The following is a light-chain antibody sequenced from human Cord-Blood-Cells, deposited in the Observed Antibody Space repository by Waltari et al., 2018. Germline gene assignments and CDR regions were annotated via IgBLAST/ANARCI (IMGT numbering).Light chain of an antibody. CDR2: KDS. CDR3: YSAADNNQGV. J-gene: IGLJ3*02. Sequence: SYELTQPSSVSVSPGQTARITCSGDVLAKKYARWFQQKPGQAPVLVNYKDSERPSGIPERFSGSRSGTTVTLTISGAQVEDEADYYCYSAADNNQGVFGGGTKLTVL. V-gene: IGLV3-27*01. CDR1: VLAKKY.